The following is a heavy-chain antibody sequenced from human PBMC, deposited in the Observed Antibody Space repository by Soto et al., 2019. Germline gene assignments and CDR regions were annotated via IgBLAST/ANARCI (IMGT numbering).Heavy chain of an antibody. CDR3: PRGNFDD. V-gene: IGHV4-4*02. CDR1: GGSISSSNW. CDR2: IHHSGST. Sequence: QVQLQESGPGLVKPSGTLSLTCAVSGGSISSSNWWCWVRQSPEKGLAWIGEIHHSGSTNYNPSLQRRVSLSVDRSNNQFSLTLSSVPAAVMAGYSSPRGNFDDWGQGTLVAVSS. J-gene: IGHJ4*02.